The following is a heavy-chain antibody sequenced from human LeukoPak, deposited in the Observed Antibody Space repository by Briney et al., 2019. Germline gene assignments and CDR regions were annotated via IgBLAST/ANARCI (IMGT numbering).Heavy chain of an antibody. CDR2: ISGSGGST. CDR3: AKDGSVLLWFGESDAFDI. V-gene: IGHV3-23*01. Sequence: GGSLRLSCAASGLTFSSYAMSWVRQAPGKGLEWVSAISGSGGSTYYAGSVKGRFTISRDNSKNTLYLQMNSLRAEDTAVYYCAKDGSVLLWFGESDAFDIWGQGTMVTVSS. D-gene: IGHD3-10*01. J-gene: IGHJ3*02. CDR1: GLTFSSYA.